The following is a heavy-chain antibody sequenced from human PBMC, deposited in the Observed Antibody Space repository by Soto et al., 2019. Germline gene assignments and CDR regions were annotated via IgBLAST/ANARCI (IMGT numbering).Heavy chain of an antibody. CDR2: ISAYNGNT. CDR1: GYTFTSYC. Sequence: ASVKVSCKASGYTFTSYCISWVRQAPGQGLEWMGLISAYNGNTNYAQKLQGRVTMTTDTSTSTAYMELRSLRSDDTAVYYCVRAYYDYIWGSYRSQGAFDIWGQGTMVTVSS. D-gene: IGHD3-16*02. V-gene: IGHV1-18*01. J-gene: IGHJ3*02. CDR3: VRAYYDYIWGSYRSQGAFDI.